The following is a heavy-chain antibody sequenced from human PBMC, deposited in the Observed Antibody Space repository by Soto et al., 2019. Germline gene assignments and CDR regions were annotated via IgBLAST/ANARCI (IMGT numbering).Heavy chain of an antibody. CDR3: AREGGYYCDSSGSGDY. Sequence: QVQLVQSGAEVKKPGASVKVSCKASGYTFTSYGISWVRQAPGQGLEWMGWISAYNGNTNYAQKLQGRVTMTTDTSTSTADMELRSLRSDDTAVYYCAREGGYYCDSSGSGDYWGQGTLVTVYS. D-gene: IGHD3-22*01. CDR1: GYTFTSYG. V-gene: IGHV1-18*01. CDR2: ISAYNGNT. J-gene: IGHJ4*02.